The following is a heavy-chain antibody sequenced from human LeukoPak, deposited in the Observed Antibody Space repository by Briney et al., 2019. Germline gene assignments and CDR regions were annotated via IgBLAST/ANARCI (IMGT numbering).Heavy chain of an antibody. CDR3: ARRLINTGAFDV. Sequence: ASVKVSCKASGYTFTSYGISWVRQAPGQGLEWMGWISAYNGNTNYAQKLQGRVTMTTDTSTSTAYMELRSLRSDDTAMYYCARRLINTGAFDVWGQGTMVTVSS. J-gene: IGHJ3*01. CDR1: GYTFTSYG. D-gene: IGHD3-10*01. CDR2: ISAYNGNT. V-gene: IGHV1-18*01.